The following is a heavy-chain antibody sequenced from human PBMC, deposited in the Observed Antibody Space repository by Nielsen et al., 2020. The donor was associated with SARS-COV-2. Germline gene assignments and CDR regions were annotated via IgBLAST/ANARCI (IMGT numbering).Heavy chain of an antibody. J-gene: IGHJ6*02. V-gene: IGHV3-43*01. CDR1: GFTFDDYT. Sequence: GESLKISCAASGFTFDDYTMHWVRQAPGKGLEWVFLISWDGGSTYYADSVKGRFTISRDNSKNSLYLQMNSLRTEDTALYYCAKDGNYGYYYGMDVWGQGTTVTVSS. D-gene: IGHD1-7*01. CDR3: AKDGNYGYYYGMDV. CDR2: ISWDGGST.